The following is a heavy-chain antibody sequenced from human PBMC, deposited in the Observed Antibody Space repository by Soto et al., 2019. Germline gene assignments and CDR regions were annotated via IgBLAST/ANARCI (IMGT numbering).Heavy chain of an antibody. CDR3: ARVIYGSFDY. V-gene: IGHV3-48*01. D-gene: IGHD3-10*01. CDR2: ISSSSTI. CDR1: GFTFSSYS. J-gene: IGHJ4*02. Sequence: GGSLRLSCAASGFTFSSYSMNWVRQAPGKGLEWVSYISSSSTIYYADSVKGRFTISRDNSKNTLYLQMNSLRAEDTAVYYCARVIYGSFDYWGQGTLVTVSS.